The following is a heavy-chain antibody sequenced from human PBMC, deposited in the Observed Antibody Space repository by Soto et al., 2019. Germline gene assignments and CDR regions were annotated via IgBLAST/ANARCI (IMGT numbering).Heavy chain of an antibody. CDR2: ISSSSSYI. CDR1: GFTFSSYS. J-gene: IGHJ6*03. Sequence: VQLVESGGGLVKPGGSLRLSCAASGFTFSSYSMNWVRQAPGKGLEWVSSISSSSSYIYYADSVKGRFTISRDNAKNSLYLQMNSLRAEDTAVYYCATVPAVTYYYYYMDVWGKGTTVTVSS. CDR3: ATVPAVTYYYYYMDV. D-gene: IGHD2-2*01. V-gene: IGHV3-21*01.